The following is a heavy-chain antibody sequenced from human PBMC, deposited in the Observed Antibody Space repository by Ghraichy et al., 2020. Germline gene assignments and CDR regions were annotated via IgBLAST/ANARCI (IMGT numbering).Heavy chain of an antibody. Sequence: GGSLRLSCAASGFTFSSYWMSWVRQAPGKGLEWVANIKQDGSEKYYVDSVKGRFTISRDNAKNSLYLQMNSLRAEDTAVYYCARGRLLWYPDGLTWGQGTLVTVSS. CDR3: ARGRLLWYPDGLT. CDR1: GFTFSSYW. CDR2: IKQDGSEK. D-gene: IGHD3-10*01. V-gene: IGHV3-7*03. J-gene: IGHJ4*02.